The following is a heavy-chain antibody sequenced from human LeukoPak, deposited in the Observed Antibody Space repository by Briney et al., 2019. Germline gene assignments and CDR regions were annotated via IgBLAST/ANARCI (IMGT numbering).Heavy chain of an antibody. Sequence: PGGSLRLSCAASGFTFSNYEVHWVRQAPGKGLEWLAYITSGGVVYQADSVKGRFTISRDNAKNSLYLQMNSLRAEDTAVYYCAELGITMIGGVWGKGTTVTISS. CDR3: AELGITMIGGV. CDR1: GFTFSNYE. D-gene: IGHD3-10*02. CDR2: ITSGGVV. V-gene: IGHV3-69-1*02. J-gene: IGHJ6*04.